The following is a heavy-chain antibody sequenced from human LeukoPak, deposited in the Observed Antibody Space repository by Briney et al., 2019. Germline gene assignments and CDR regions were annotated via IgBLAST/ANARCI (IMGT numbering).Heavy chain of an antibody. CDR3: AGDYYDSSASATFDH. Sequence: GGSLRLSCAASGFTFSSFWMHWVRQAPGKGLEWVSSISSDRSYIKYADSVKGRFSISRDNTKNSLFLEMRSLRIEDTAVYFCAGDYYDSSASATFDHWGQGNLVTISS. V-gene: IGHV3-21*01. D-gene: IGHD3-22*01. CDR1: GFTFSSFW. J-gene: IGHJ4*02. CDR2: ISSDRSYI.